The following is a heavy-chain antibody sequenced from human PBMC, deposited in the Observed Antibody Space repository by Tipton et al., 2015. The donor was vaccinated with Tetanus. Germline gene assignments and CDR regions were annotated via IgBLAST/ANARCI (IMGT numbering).Heavy chain of an antibody. J-gene: IGHJ4*02. CDR2: ISSNGNT. CDR3: ARGTSRIVYYFDY. V-gene: IGHV3-64*04. CDR1: GFTFENYA. Sequence: SLRLSCIASGFTFENYAMHWVRQAPGRGLEFISSISSNGNTYYADSMEGRFTISRDNSKNTMYLQMNSLRAEDTAVYYCARGTSRIVYYFDYWGQGTLVTVSS. D-gene: IGHD2-21*01.